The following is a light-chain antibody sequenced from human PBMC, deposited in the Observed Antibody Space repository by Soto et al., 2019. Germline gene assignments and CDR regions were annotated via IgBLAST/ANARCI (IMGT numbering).Light chain of an antibody. CDR1: QSVSGW. Sequence: DIQMTQSPSTLSASVGDTVTVTCRASQSVSGWLAWYQQKPGEAPKLLIYDASALPRGVPSRFSGSGFGTKFTLSIADLQPNDFHTSYCQQYEAFSGTSGTGTKVEI. V-gene: IGKV1-5*01. J-gene: IGKJ4*02. CDR2: DAS. CDR3: QQYEAFSGT.